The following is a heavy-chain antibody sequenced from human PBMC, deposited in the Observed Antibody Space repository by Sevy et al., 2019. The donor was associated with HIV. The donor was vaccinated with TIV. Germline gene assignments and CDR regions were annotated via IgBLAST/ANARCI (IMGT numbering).Heavy chain of an antibody. CDR1: GYNFRSYG. CDR2: ISPYSGDT. CDR3: ARDKPQGVVIIPGSMWGGIDY. J-gene: IGHJ4*02. D-gene: IGHD2-2*01. Sequence: ASVKVSCRFSGYNFRSYGISWVRQAPGQGLEWMGWISPYSGDTDFAQKVKDRVSMTSDASTSTAYMELRSLRSDDTAVYYCARDKPQGVVIIPGSMWGGIDYWGRGTLVTVSS. V-gene: IGHV1-18*04.